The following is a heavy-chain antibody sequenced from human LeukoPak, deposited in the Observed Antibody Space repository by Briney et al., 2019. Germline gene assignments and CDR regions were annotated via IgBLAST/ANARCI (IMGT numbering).Heavy chain of an antibody. D-gene: IGHD1-14*01. J-gene: IGHJ4*02. CDR1: GGSISSSSYY. CDR2: IYYSGST. V-gene: IGHV4-39*07. Sequence: SETLSLTCTVSGGSISSSSYYWGWIRQPPGKGLEWIGSIYYSGSTCYNPSLKSRVTISVDTSKNQFSLKLSSVTAADTAVYYCARFRRAQRKYDYWGQGTLVTVSS. CDR3: ARFRRAQRKYDY.